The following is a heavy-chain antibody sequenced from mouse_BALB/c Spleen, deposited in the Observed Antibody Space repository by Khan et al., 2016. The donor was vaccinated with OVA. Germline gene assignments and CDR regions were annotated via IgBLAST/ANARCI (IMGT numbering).Heavy chain of an antibody. CDR1: GYSFTLYY. CDR3: ARGYDFWAY. D-gene: IGHD2-14*01. V-gene: IGHV1-26*01. J-gene: IGHJ3*01. Sequence: EVQLQESGPDLVKPGASVKISCKASGYSFTLYYMTWVKQSHGKSLEWIGRVNPNTGGSDYNQEFKGKAILTVDKSSNTAYMELHSLTSEDSAVYYCARGYDFWAYWGQGTPVTVSA. CDR2: VNPNTGGS.